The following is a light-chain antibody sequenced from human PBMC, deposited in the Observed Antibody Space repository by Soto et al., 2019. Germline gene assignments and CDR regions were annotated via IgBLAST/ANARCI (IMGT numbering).Light chain of an antibody. CDR2: GAS. V-gene: IGKV3-20*01. CDR1: QSVSSSY. CDR3: QQYGSSPRT. J-gene: IGKJ1*01. Sequence: DIVLTHSPGTLSLSPGESATLSCRASQSVSSSYLAWYQQKPGQAPILLLYGASSRATGIPDRFSGSGSGTDFTLTISRLEPEDFAVYYCQQYGSSPRTFGQGTKVDNK.